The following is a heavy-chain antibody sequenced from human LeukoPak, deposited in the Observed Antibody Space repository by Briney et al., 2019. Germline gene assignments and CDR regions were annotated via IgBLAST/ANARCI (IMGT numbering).Heavy chain of an antibody. Sequence: ASVTVSFKASGYTFTSYDINWVRQAPGQGMEWMGWMNTNSGNTSYAQKFQGRVTMTRNTSIRTAYMELSSLRSEDTAVYYCARHYIRSRPTIFGVTYGIDVWGQGTTVTVSS. V-gene: IGHV1-8*01. CDR3: ARHYIRSRPTIFGVTYGIDV. J-gene: IGHJ6*02. CDR2: MNTNSGNT. D-gene: IGHD3-3*01. CDR1: GYTFTSYD.